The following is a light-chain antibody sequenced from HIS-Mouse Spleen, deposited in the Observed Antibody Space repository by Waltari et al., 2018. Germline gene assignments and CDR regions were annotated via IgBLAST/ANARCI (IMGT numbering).Light chain of an antibody. Sequence: QSALTQPASVSGSPGQSITISCTGTSSDVGSYNLVSWYQQHPSKAPKLMIYEGRKRPSGVSNLFSGSRSGNTASLTISGLQAEDEADYYCCSYAGSSTFEVFGGGTKLTVL. CDR1: SSDVGSYNL. CDR2: EGR. V-gene: IGLV2-23*03. CDR3: CSYAGSSTFEV. J-gene: IGLJ2*01.